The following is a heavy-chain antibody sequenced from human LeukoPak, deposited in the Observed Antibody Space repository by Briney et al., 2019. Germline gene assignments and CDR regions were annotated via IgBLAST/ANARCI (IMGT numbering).Heavy chain of an antibody. Sequence: GASVKVSCQASGGTFSSYAISWVQQAPGQGLEWMGGIIPIFGTANYAQKLQGRVTITADESTSTAYMELSSLRSEDTAVYYCARIDVVEGDRSPSGGAFDIWGQGTMVTVSS. CDR1: GGTFSSYA. J-gene: IGHJ3*02. V-gene: IGHV1-69*13. CDR2: IIPIFGTA. CDR3: ARIDVVEGDRSPSGGAFDI. D-gene: IGHD2-21*01.